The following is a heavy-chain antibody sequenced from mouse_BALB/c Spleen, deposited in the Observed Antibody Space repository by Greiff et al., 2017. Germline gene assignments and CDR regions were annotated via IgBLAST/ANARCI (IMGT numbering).Heavy chain of an antibody. CDR2: ISYSGST. J-gene: IGHJ2*01. CDR1: GDSITSGY. D-gene: IGHD2-1*01. Sequence: EVQLQESGPSLVKPSQTLSLTCSVTGDSITSGYWNWIRKFPGNKLEYMGYISYSGSTYYNPSLKSRISIIRDTSKNQYYLQLNSVTTEDTATYYCARRDGNYVYYFDYWGQGTTLTVSS. CDR3: ARRDGNYVYYFDY. V-gene: IGHV3-8*02.